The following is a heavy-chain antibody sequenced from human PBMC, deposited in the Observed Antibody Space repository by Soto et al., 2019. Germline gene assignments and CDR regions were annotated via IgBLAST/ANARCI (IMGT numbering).Heavy chain of an antibody. V-gene: IGHV3-23*01. Sequence: GCLILACAASGFKFSNYAMSWVRQAPGKGLEWVSLISATGGGTYYADSVKGRFTISRDNSHNTLYLQVHSLTAEDTAVYYCAKDRRAGGNSAFYFDFWGQGAQVTVYS. CDR2: ISATGGGT. CDR3: AKDRRAGGNSAFYFDF. J-gene: IGHJ4*02. D-gene: IGHD3-16*01. CDR1: GFKFSNYA.